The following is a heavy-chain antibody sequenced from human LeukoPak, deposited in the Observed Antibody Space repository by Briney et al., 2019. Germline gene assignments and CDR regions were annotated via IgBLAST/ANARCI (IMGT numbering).Heavy chain of an antibody. J-gene: IGHJ4*02. V-gene: IGHV3-21*01. CDR2: IRTSSSYI. Sequence: KPGGSLRLSCAASGFTFSSYSMNWVRQAPGKGLEWVSSIRTSSSYIYYADSVKGRFTISRDKTKNSLYLQMNSLKAEDTAVYYCARCLEGCDILTGSGYWGQGTLVTVSS. CDR1: GFTFSSYS. CDR3: ARCLEGCDILTGSGY. D-gene: IGHD3-9*01.